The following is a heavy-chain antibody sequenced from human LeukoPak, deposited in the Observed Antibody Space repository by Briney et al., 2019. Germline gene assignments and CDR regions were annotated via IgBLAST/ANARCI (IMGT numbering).Heavy chain of an antibody. Sequence: GGSLRLSCAASGFTFSSYGMHWVRQAPGKGLEWVAVISYDGSNKYYADSVKGRFTISRDNSKNTLSLEMNSLRDEDTAVYYCAKDGGYIVVTSWFDPWGQGTLVTVSS. J-gene: IGHJ5*02. D-gene: IGHD2-21*01. V-gene: IGHV3-30*18. CDR1: GFTFSSYG. CDR2: ISYDGSNK. CDR3: AKDGGYIVVTSWFDP.